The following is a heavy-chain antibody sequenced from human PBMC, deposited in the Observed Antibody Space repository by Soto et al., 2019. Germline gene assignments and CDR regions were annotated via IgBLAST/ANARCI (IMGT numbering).Heavy chain of an antibody. Sequence: GGSLRLSCAASGFTFDDYAMHWVRQAPGKGLEWVSGISWNSGSIGYADSVKGRFTISRDNAKNSLYLQMNSLRAEDTALYYCAKAASGQWLPHFDYWGQGTLVTVSS. J-gene: IGHJ4*02. CDR1: GFTFDDYA. D-gene: IGHD6-19*01. CDR3: AKAASGQWLPHFDY. V-gene: IGHV3-9*01. CDR2: ISWNSGSI.